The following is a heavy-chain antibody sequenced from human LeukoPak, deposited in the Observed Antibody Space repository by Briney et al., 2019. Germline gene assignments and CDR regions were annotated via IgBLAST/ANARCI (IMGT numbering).Heavy chain of an antibody. Sequence: ASVKVSCKASGYTFTSYYMHWVRQAPGQGLEWMGIINPSGGSTSYAQKFQGRVTMTRDTSASTVYMELSSLRSEDTAVYYCARDTYSYGPFDYWGQGTLVTVSS. CDR1: GYTFTSYY. CDR2: INPSGGST. D-gene: IGHD5-18*01. V-gene: IGHV1-46*01. J-gene: IGHJ4*02. CDR3: ARDTYSYGPFDY.